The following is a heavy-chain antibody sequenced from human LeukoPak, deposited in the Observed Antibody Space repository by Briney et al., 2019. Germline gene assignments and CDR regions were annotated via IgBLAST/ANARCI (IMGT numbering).Heavy chain of an antibody. CDR3: ARDGNVERPYDS. CDR1: GGSISGYF. D-gene: IGHD1-26*01. Sequence: PSETLSLTCTVSGGSISGYFWSWIRQPAGKGLEWIGRIHPSGSSNYNPSLESRLTMSVDTSKNQFSLNLSSVTAADTAVYFCARDGNVERPYDSWGQGTLVTVSP. J-gene: IGHJ4*02. CDR2: IHPSGSS. V-gene: IGHV4-4*07.